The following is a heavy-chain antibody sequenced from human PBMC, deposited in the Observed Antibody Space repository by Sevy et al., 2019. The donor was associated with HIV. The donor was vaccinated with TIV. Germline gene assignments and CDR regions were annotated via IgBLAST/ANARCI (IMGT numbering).Heavy chain of an antibody. CDR3: AKDLGNDYGDYGDYYYGMDV. CDR2: IRYDGSNK. Sequence: GGSLRLSCAASGFTFSSYGMHWVRQAPGKGLEWVAFIRYDGSNKYYADSVKGRFTISRDNYKNTLYLQMNSLRAEDTAVYYCAKDLGNDYGDYGDYYYGMDVWGQGTTVTVSS. D-gene: IGHD4-17*01. CDR1: GFTFSSYG. V-gene: IGHV3-30*02. J-gene: IGHJ6*02.